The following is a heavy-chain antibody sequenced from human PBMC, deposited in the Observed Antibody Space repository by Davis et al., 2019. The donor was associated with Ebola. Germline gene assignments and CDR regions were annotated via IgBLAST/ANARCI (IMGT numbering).Heavy chain of an antibody. J-gene: IGHJ6*02. CDR3: ARDSSSWYYYYGMDV. Sequence: AASVKVSCKASGGTFSSYAISWVRQAPGQGLEWMGGIIPIFGTANYAQKFQGRVTITADESTSTAYMELSSLRSEDTAVYYCARDSSSWYYYYGMDVWGQGTTVTVSS. D-gene: IGHD6-13*01. CDR2: IIPIFGTA. CDR1: GGTFSSYA. V-gene: IGHV1-69*13.